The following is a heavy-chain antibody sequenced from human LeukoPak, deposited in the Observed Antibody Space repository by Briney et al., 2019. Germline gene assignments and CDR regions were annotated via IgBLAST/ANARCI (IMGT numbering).Heavy chain of an antibody. D-gene: IGHD3-3*01. CDR3: ARWPITIFGVVTPMYAFDI. J-gene: IGHJ3*02. CDR2: IYYSGST. Sequence: SETLSLTCTVSGGSISSYYWSWIRQPPGKGLEWIGYIYYSGSTNYNPSLKSRVTISVDTSKNQFSLKLSSVTAADTAVYYCARWPITIFGVVTPMYAFDIWGQGTMVTVSS. V-gene: IGHV4-59*08. CDR1: GGSISSYY.